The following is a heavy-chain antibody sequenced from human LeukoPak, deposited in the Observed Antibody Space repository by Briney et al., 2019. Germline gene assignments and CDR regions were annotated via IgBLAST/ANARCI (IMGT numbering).Heavy chain of an antibody. CDR3: ARDSGYCSGGSCYSVYFDY. CDR2: IYTSGST. Sequence: PSETLSLTCTVSGGSISSYYWSWIRQPAGKGLEWIGRIYTSGSTNYNPSLKSRVTMSVDTSKNQFSLKLSSVTAADTAVYYCARDSGYCSGGSCYSVYFDYWGQGTLVTVSS. V-gene: IGHV4-4*07. J-gene: IGHJ4*02. CDR1: GGSISSYY. D-gene: IGHD2-15*01.